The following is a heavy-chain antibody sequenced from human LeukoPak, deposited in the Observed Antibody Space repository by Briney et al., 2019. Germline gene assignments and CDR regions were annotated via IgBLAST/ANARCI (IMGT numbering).Heavy chain of an antibody. J-gene: IGHJ5*02. D-gene: IGHD5-12*01. CDR2: IYYGGST. Sequence: SETLSLTCTVSGGSISSGDYYWSWIRQPPGKGLEWIGYIYYGGSTYYNPSLKSRVTISVDTSKNQFSLKLSSVTAADTAVYYCARGFSGVATVDPWGQGTLVTVSS. CDR1: GGSISSGDYY. CDR3: ARGFSGVATVDP. V-gene: IGHV4-30-4*01.